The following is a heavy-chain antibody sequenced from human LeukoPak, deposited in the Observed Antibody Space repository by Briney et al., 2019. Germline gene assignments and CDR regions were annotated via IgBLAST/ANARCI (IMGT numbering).Heavy chain of an antibody. Sequence: GGSLRLSCAASGFTFSSYEMNWVRQAPGKGLEWVSYISSSGSTIYYADSVKGRFTISRDNAKNSLYLQMNSLRAEDTAVYYCAKDYSIAVAGMEGWFDPWGQGTLVTVSS. D-gene: IGHD6-19*01. CDR1: GFTFSSYE. CDR3: AKDYSIAVAGMEGWFDP. CDR2: ISSSGSTI. V-gene: IGHV3-48*03. J-gene: IGHJ5*02.